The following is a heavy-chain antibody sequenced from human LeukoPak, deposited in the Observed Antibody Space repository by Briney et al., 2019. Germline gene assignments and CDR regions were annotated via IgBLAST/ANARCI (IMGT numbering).Heavy chain of an antibody. CDR1: GGSFSGYY. Sequence: SETLSLTCAVYGGSFSGYYWSWIRQPPGKGLECIGEINHSGSTNYNPSLKSRVTISVDTSKNQFSLKLSSVTAADTAVYYCARTRGLRWSYFDYWGQGTLVTVSS. CDR3: ARTRGLRWSYFDY. CDR2: INHSGST. J-gene: IGHJ4*02. D-gene: IGHD4-23*01. V-gene: IGHV4-34*01.